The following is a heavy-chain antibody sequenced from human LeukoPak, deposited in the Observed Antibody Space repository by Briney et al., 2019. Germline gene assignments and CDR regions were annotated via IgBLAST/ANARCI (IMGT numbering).Heavy chain of an antibody. V-gene: IGHV1-18*01. CDR3: AGDEERQLVLIEYYGMDV. Sequence: ASVKVSCKASGYTFTSYGISWVRQAPGQGLEWMGWISAYNGNTNYAQKLQGRVTMTTDTSTSTAYMELRSLRSDDTAVYYCAGDEERQLVLIEYYGMDVWGQGTTVTVSS. D-gene: IGHD6-6*01. J-gene: IGHJ6*02. CDR1: GYTFTSYG. CDR2: ISAYNGNT.